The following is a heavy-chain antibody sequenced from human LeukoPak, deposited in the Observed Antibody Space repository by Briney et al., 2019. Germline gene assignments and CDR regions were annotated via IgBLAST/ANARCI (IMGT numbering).Heavy chain of an antibody. CDR1: GFTFSSYG. D-gene: IGHD2-2*02. J-gene: IGHJ6*03. V-gene: IGHV3-33*01. Sequence: GGSLRPSCAASGFTFSSYGMHWVRQAPGKGLEWVAVIWYDGSNKYYADSVKGRFTISRDNSKNTLYLQMNSLRAEDTAVYFCARDQAYCSSTSCYNYYYYMDVWGKGTTVTVSS. CDR2: IWYDGSNK. CDR3: ARDQAYCSSTSCYNYYYYMDV.